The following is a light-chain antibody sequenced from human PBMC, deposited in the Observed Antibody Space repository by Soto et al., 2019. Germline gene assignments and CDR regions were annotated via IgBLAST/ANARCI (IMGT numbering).Light chain of an antibody. J-gene: IGLJ1*01. CDR1: SSDVDAYDY. V-gene: IGLV2-14*03. Sequence: QSALTQPASVSGSPGQSITISCTGTSSDVDAYDYVSWYQQHPGEVPKLMIFDVSDRTSGVSNRFSGSKSGNTASLTISGLQAEDEADYYCSSFTTSTSYVFGTGTKVTVL. CDR2: DVS. CDR3: SSFTTSTSYV.